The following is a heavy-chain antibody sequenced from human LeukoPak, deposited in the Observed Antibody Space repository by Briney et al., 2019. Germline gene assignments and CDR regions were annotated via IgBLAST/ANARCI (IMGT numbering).Heavy chain of an antibody. V-gene: IGHV3-7*01. CDR3: TRDFDP. Sequence: GVALRLSCVASGLSFGNYWMDWVRQAPGKGLEWVGNIKQDGSEKYYVDSVKGRFTISRDNAKNSLYLDMNSLRVEDTAIYYCTRDFDPWGQGTLVTVSS. CDR1: GLSFGNYW. J-gene: IGHJ5*02. CDR2: IKQDGSEK.